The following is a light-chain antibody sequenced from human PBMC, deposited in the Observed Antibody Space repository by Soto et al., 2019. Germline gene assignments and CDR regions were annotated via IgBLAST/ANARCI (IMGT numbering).Light chain of an antibody. Sequence: DIQMTQSPSSLAASVGDRVTITCRASQGIRDALGWYQQKPGKVPKRLIYSASSLQNGVPSRFSGSGSETVFTLTISSLQPEDFALYYCQQYNYRPPWTFGQGTKVEVK. J-gene: IGKJ1*01. CDR3: QQYNYRPPWT. CDR1: QGIRDA. CDR2: SAS. V-gene: IGKV1-17*01.